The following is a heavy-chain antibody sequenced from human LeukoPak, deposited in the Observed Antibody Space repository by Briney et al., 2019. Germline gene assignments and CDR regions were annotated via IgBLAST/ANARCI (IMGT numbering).Heavy chain of an antibody. J-gene: IGHJ4*02. D-gene: IGHD2-21*02. CDR2: IIPIFGTA. V-gene: IGHV1-69*13. CDR3: ARDRDGWAPFDY. Sequence: SVKVSCKASGGTFSSYAISWVRQAPGQGLEWMGGIIPIFGTANYAQKFQGRVTITADGSTSTAYMELSSLRSEDTAVYYCARDRDGWAPFDYWGQGTLVTVSS. CDR1: GGTFSSYA.